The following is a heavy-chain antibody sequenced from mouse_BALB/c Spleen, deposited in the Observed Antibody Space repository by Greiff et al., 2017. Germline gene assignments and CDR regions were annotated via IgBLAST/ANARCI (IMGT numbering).Heavy chain of an antibody. J-gene: IGHJ4*01. Sequence: EVHLVESGGGLVQPGGSLKLSCAASGFTFSSYGMSWVRQTPDKRLELVATINSNGGSTYYPDSVKGRFTISRANAKNTLYLQMSSLKSEDTAMYYCARGGYSSSYYYAMDYWGQGTSVTVSS. CDR3: ARGGYSSSYYYAMDY. V-gene: IGHV5-6-3*01. D-gene: IGHD1-1*01. CDR1: GFTFSSYG. CDR2: INSNGGST.